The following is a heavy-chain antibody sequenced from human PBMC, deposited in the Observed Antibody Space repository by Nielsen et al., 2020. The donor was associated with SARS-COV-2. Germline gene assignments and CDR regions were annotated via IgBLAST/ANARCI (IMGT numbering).Heavy chain of an antibody. Sequence: RQAPGKGLEWIGYIYHSGSTYYNPSLKSRVTISVDRSKNQFSLKLSSVTAADTAVYYCARAGLNYYGLGSYYNGGPGDFDYWGQGTLVTVSS. CDR2: IYHSGST. V-gene: IGHV4-30-2*01. J-gene: IGHJ4*02. CDR3: ARAGLNYYGLGSYYNGGPGDFDY. D-gene: IGHD3-10*01.